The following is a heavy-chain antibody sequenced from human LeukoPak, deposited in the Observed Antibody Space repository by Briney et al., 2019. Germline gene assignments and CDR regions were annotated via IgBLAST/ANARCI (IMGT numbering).Heavy chain of an antibody. V-gene: IGHV3-21*01. CDR2: ISSSFSYI. CDR1: GFTFSSYN. J-gene: IGHJ6*03. D-gene: IGHD3-9*01. Sequence: GGSLRLSCAASGFTFSSYNMNWVRQAPGKGLEWVSYISSSFSYIYYADSVKGRFTISRDNAKNSLYLQMNSLRAEDTAIYYCAREHYDILADYYYYYMDVWGKGTTVTVSS. CDR3: AREHYDILADYYYYYMDV.